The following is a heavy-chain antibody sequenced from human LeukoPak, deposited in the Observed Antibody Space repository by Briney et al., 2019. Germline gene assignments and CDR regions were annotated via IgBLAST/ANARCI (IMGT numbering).Heavy chain of an antibody. Sequence: SETLSLTCTVSGGSISSSSYYWGWIRQPPGKGLEWIGSIYYSGSTNYNPSLKSRVTISVDTSKNQFSLKLSSVTAADTAVYYCARDGTHAFDIWGQGTMVTVSP. CDR1: GGSISSSSYY. J-gene: IGHJ3*02. CDR3: ARDGTHAFDI. V-gene: IGHV4-39*07. D-gene: IGHD1-1*01. CDR2: IYYSGST.